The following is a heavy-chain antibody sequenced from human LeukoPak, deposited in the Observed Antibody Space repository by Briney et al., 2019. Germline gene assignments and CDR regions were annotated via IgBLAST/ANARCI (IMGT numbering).Heavy chain of an antibody. D-gene: IGHD1-1*01. CDR2: IPGSGGST. Sequence: GGSLRLSCAASGFTFSRYAMSWVRQAPGKGLEWVSAIPGSGGSTYYADSVKGRFTISRDNAKNSLYLQMNGLRAEDTAVYYCARGATDVTRWFDPWGQGTRVTVSS. CDR3: ARGATDVTRWFDP. V-gene: IGHV3-23*01. J-gene: IGHJ5*02. CDR1: GFTFSRYA.